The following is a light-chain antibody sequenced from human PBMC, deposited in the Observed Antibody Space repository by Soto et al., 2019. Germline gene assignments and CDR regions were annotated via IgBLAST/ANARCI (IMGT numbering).Light chain of an antibody. V-gene: IGKV3-11*01. CDR3: QQRSNWPRT. CDR1: QSVSSY. J-gene: IGKJ1*01. Sequence: EIVLTQSPATLSLSPGERATLSCRASQSVSSYLAWYQQKPGQAPRLLIYDASNRATGIPARFSGSGSGTDFTLTISSLEPEDFAVYHCQQRSNWPRTFGHGTKVEIK. CDR2: DAS.